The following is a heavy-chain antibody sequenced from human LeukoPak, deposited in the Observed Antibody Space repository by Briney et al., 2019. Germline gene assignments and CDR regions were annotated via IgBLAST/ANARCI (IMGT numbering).Heavy chain of an antibody. V-gene: IGHV3-15*01. CDR2: LKSKTDGGKT. CDR1: GFTLSNAW. CDR3: TTVHYYDSSGYHTNLP. J-gene: IGHJ5*02. Sequence: PGGSLRLFCGASGFTLSNAWMSWARQAPGKGLEWVGRLKSKTDGGKTDYAAPVNGRFTISRDDSKNTLYLQMSSLKAEDTAVYYCTTVHYYDSSGYHTNLPWGQGTLVTVSS. D-gene: IGHD3-22*01.